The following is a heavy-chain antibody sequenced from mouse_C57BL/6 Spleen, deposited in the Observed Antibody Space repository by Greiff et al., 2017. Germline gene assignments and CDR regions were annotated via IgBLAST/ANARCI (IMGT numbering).Heavy chain of an antibody. CDR3: ARVYYGSSPYWYFYV. Sequence: QVQLQQSGAELVKPGASVKMSCKASGYTFTSYWITWVKQRPGQGLEWIGDIYPGSGSTNYNEKFKSKATLTVDTSSSTAYMQRSSLASEDSAVYYCARVYYGSSPYWYFYVWGTGTTVTVS. CDR2: IYPGSGST. CDR1: GYTFTSYW. J-gene: IGHJ1*03. V-gene: IGHV1-55*01. D-gene: IGHD1-1*01.